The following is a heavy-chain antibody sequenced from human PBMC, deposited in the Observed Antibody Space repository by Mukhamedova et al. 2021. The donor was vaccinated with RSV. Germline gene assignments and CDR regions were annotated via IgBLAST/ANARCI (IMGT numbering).Heavy chain of an antibody. D-gene: IGHD3-3*01. CDR2: IGGSGGGT. Sequence: NWVRQAPGKGLEWVSVIGGSGGGTYYADSVQGRFTISRDNSKNTLILHMDSLRAEDTAVYYCAKTRTIFGAATNYWGQGTLVIVSS. J-gene: IGHJ4*02. CDR3: AKTRTIFGAATNY. V-gene: IGHV3-23*01.